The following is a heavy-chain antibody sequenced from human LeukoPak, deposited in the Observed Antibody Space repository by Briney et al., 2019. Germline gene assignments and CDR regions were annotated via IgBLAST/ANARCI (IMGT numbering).Heavy chain of an antibody. Sequence: GGSLRLSCAASGFTFSSYAMHWVRQAPGKGLEWVAVISYDGSNEYYADSVKGRFTISRDNSKNTLYLQMNSLRAEDTAVYYCASPPGYSSSWYWFDPWGQGTLVTVSS. V-gene: IGHV3-30-3*01. CDR2: ISYDGSNE. J-gene: IGHJ5*02. CDR3: ASPPGYSSSWYWFDP. D-gene: IGHD6-13*01. CDR1: GFTFSSYA.